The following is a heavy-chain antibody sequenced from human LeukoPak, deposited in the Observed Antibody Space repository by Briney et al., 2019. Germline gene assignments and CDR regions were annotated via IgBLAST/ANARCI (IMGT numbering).Heavy chain of an antibody. V-gene: IGHV1-2*02. CDR3: ARGYDFWSGYLAFDY. CDR2: INPNSGGT. J-gene: IGHJ4*02. D-gene: IGHD3-3*01. Sequence: ASVKVSCKASGYTFTGYYMHWVRQAPGQGLEWMGWINPNSGGTNYAQKFQGRVTMTRDTSISTAYMELSRLRSDDTAVYYCARGYDFWSGYLAFDYWGQGTLVTVSS. CDR1: GYTFTGYY.